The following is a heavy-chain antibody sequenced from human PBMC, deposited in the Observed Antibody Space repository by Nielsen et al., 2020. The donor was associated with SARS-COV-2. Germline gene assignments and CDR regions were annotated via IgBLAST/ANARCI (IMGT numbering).Heavy chain of an antibody. J-gene: IGHJ6*02. V-gene: IGHV4-59*02. CDR2: IYDSGDT. CDR1: GGSVIFYY. Sequence: SETLSLTCTVSGGSVIFYYWSWIRQPPGKGLEWIGYIYDSGDTKYNPSLKSRATISVDTSKNQFSLRLSSVTAADTAVYYCARDRHSSSPYGMGVWGQGTTVTVSS. CDR3: ARDRHSSSPYGMGV. D-gene: IGHD6-6*01.